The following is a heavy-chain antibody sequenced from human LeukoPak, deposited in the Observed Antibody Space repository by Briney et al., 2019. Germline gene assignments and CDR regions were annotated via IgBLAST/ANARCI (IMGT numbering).Heavy chain of an antibody. V-gene: IGHV1-8*01. CDR1: GYTFTSYD. D-gene: IGHD6-13*01. J-gene: IGHJ4*02. Sequence: ASVKVSCKASGYTFTSYDINWVRQATGQGLEWMGWMNPNSGNTGYAQKFQGRVTMTRNTSISTAYMELSSLRSEDTAVYYCARGSIAAAGFDYWGQGTLVTVPS. CDR3: ARGSIAAAGFDY. CDR2: MNPNSGNT.